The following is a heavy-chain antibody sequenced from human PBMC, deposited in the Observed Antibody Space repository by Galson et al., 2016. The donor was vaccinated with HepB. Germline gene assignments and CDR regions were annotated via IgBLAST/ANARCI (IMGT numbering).Heavy chain of an antibody. CDR2: ISPNSGDT. Sequence: SVKVSCKASGYLFTDYYIHWVRRAPGQGLEWMGWISPNSGDTNYAQKFRGRVTLTRDTSITTSFLELDSLTSDDTATFYCARINAATLDAFDVWGQGTLVTCSS. V-gene: IGHV1-2*02. CDR1: GYLFTDYY. D-gene: IGHD3-16*01. CDR3: ARINAATLDAFDV. J-gene: IGHJ3*01.